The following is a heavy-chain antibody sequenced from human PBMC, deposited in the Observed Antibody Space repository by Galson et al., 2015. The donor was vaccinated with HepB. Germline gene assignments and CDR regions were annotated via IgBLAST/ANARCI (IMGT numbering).Heavy chain of an antibody. CDR1: GYSFTSYW. Sequence: QSGAEVKKPGESLRISCKGSGYSFTSYWISWVRQMPGKGLEWMGRIDPSDSYTNYSPSFQGHVTISADKSISTAYLQWSSLKASDTAMYYRARLPGIAVAGDWWFDPWGQGTLVTVSS. CDR3: ARLPGIAVAGDWWFDP. J-gene: IGHJ5*02. D-gene: IGHD6-19*01. CDR2: IDPSDSYT. V-gene: IGHV5-10-1*01.